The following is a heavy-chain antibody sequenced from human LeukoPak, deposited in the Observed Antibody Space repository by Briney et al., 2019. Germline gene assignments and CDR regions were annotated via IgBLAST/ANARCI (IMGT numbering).Heavy chain of an antibody. J-gene: IGHJ3*02. Sequence: PSETLSLTCTVSGGSISSGGYYWTWIRQLPGKGLEWIGHIYYSGTTYYHPSLKSRVTISVDTSKNQFSLKLTSVTAADTAVYYCARDRGNDDFDIWGQGTMVTVSS. D-gene: IGHD3-10*01. V-gene: IGHV4-31*03. CDR2: IYYSGTT. CDR1: GGSISSGGYY. CDR3: ARDRGNDDFDI.